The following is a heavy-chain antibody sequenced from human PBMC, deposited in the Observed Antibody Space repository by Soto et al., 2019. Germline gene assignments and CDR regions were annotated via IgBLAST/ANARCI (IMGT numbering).Heavy chain of an antibody. CDR2: LSGSGDKT. CDR1: GFTFSSYA. J-gene: IGHJ4*02. Sequence: EVQLLQSGGGVVQPGGSLRLSCAASGFTFSSYAMNWVRQAPGKGLEWVSSLSGSGDKTYYADSVTGRFTISRDNSKNSLYLQMDSLTAEDTAVYYCAKVLWFGESSFLFDHWGQGTLVTVSS. V-gene: IGHV3-23*01. D-gene: IGHD3-10*01. CDR3: AKVLWFGESSFLFDH.